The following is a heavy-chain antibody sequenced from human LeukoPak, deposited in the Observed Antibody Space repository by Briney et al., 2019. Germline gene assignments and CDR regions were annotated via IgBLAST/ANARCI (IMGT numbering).Heavy chain of an antibody. CDR3: AKGLYRGTIPFDY. D-gene: IGHD1-26*01. J-gene: IGHJ4*02. Sequence: GGSLRLSCAASGFTFNNYAMSWVRQAPGTGLEWVSGVTGSGDGTYYAGSVRGRFTISRDNSKNTLYLLMNSLRAEDTAIYYCAKGLYRGTIPFDYWGQGTLVTVSS. V-gene: IGHV3-23*01. CDR2: VTGSGDGT. CDR1: GFTFNNYA.